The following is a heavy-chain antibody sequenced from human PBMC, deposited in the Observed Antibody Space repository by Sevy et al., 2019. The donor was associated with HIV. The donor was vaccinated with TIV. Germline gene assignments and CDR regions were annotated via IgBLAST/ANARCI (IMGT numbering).Heavy chain of an antibody. CDR3: ARDYCTSTSCFYYYGMDV. CDR1: GFTVSSNY. CDR2: VYSGSST. Sequence: GGSLRLSCAASGFTVSSNYMSWVRQAPGKGLEWVSVVYSGSSTYYVDPVKGRFTISRDNSKNTLYLQMNSLRAEDTAVYYCARDYCTSTSCFYYYGMDVWGQGTTVTVSS. V-gene: IGHV3-53*01. J-gene: IGHJ6*02. D-gene: IGHD2-2*01.